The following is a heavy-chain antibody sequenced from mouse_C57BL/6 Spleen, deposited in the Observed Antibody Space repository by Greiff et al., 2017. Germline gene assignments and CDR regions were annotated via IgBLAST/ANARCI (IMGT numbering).Heavy chain of an antibody. V-gene: IGHV1-53*01. CDR3: ASAPSYDGYFAWFAY. D-gene: IGHD2-3*01. CDR1: GYTFTSYW. CDR2: INPSNGGT. J-gene: IGHJ3*01. Sequence: QVQLQQPGTELVKPGASVKLSCKASGYTFTSYWMHWVKQRPGQGLEWIGNINPSNGGTKYNEKFKSKATLTVDKSSSTAYMQLSSLTSEDAAVYYCASAPSYDGYFAWFAYWGQGTLVTVSA.